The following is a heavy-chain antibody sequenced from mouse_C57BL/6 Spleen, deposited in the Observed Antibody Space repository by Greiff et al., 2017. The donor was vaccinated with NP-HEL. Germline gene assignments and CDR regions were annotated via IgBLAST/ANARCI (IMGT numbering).Heavy chain of an antibody. CDR3: ATGGTAQAWFAY. Sequence: QVQLQQPGAELVKPGASVKLSCKASGYTFTSYWMHWVKQRPGQGLEWIGMIHPNSGSTNYNEKFKSKATLTVDKSSSTAYMQLSSLTSEDSAVYYCATGGTAQAWFAYWGQGTLVTVSA. D-gene: IGHD3-2*02. V-gene: IGHV1-64*01. CDR2: IHPNSGST. CDR1: GYTFTSYW. J-gene: IGHJ3*01.